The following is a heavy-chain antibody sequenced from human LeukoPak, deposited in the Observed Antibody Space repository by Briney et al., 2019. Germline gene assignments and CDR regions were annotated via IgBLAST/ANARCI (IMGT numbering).Heavy chain of an antibody. Sequence: SETLSLTCTVSGYSISSGYYWGWIRQPPGKGLEWIGSIYHSGSTYYSPSLKSRVTISVDTSKNQFSLKLSSVTAADTAVYYCAKLRAVQLALYDYWGQGIPVIVSS. CDR3: AKLRAVQLALYDY. CDR2: IYHSGST. J-gene: IGHJ4*02. CDR1: GYSISSGYY. V-gene: IGHV4-38-2*02. D-gene: IGHD1-1*01.